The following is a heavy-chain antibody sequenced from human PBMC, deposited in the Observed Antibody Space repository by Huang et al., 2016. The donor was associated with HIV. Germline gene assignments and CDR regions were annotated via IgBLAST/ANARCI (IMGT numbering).Heavy chain of an antibody. CDR1: GFIFSNYA. D-gene: IGHD3-22*01. Sequence: EVQLLESGGGLVQPGGSMRLSCAASGFIFSNYAMSCVRQASGKGLEWVSGISSSGRSTYADSVKGRFTISRDNSKNTLSLQMNSLRAEDTAVYYCAKDYNYDSGGISVPTYFDNWGQGTLVTVSS. CDR3: AKDYNYDSGGISVPTYFDN. J-gene: IGHJ4*02. V-gene: IGHV3-23*01. CDR2: ISSSGRST.